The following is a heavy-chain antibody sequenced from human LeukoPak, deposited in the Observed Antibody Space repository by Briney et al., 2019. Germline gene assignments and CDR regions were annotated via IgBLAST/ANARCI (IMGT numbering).Heavy chain of an antibody. CDR3: ASVYRHGMDV. CDR2: LNPSGGSS. Sequence: ASVKVSCKASGYTVTSYYMHWVRQAPGQGLEWMAILNPSGGSSNYAQKFQGRATLTRATSTGTVYMELSSLRSEDTAVYYCASVYRHGMDVWGQGTTVIVSS. J-gene: IGHJ6*02. CDR1: GYTVTSYY. D-gene: IGHD4-11*01. V-gene: IGHV1-46*01.